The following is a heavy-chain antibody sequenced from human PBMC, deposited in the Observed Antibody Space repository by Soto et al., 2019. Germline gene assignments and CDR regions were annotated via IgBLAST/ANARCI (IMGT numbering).Heavy chain of an antibody. CDR2: INGDGSGT. D-gene: IGHD3-10*01. V-gene: IGHV3-74*01. J-gene: IGHJ4*02. Sequence: EVQLVESGGGLVQPGGSLRLSCAASGFTFSGSWMHWVRQAPGKGLVWVSRINGDGSGTSYAAFVKGRFTISRDDAKNTLFLQMNGLRAEDTAVYYCARGIFGSGTANDYWGQGTLVTVSS. CDR3: ARGIFGSGTANDY. CDR1: GFTFSGSW.